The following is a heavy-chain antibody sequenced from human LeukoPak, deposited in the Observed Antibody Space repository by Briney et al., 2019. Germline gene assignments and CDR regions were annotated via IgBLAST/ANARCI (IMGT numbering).Heavy chain of an antibody. CDR2: IIPILGIA. CDR3: ARYYYDSPGDY. CDR1: GGTFSSYA. D-gene: IGHD3-22*01. J-gene: IGHJ4*02. V-gene: IGHV1-69*04. Sequence: SVKVTCKASGGTFSSYAISWVRQAPGQGLEWMGRIIPILGIANYAQKFQGRVTITADKSTSTAYMELSSLRSEDTAVYYCARYYYDSPGDYWGQGTLVTVSS.